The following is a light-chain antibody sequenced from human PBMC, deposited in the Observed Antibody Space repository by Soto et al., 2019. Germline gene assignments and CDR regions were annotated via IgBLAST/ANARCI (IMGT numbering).Light chain of an antibody. V-gene: IGKV3-15*01. J-gene: IGKJ5*01. CDR2: GAS. Sequence: ETGALSSRASQDVNSNYLAAYKQKRGQAPCLLIYGASNRATGILSRFSGSGSGKEFSLGISSVQPEDFAVSFCDQSGYWAERFAEGTRLEI. CDR3: DQSGYWAER. CDR1: QDVNSN.